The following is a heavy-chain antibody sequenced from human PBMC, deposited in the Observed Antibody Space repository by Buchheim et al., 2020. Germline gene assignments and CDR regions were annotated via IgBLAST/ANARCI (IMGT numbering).Heavy chain of an antibody. CDR3: ARVVDSSSVGYYFDY. V-gene: IGHV3-11*06. CDR1: GFSFSDYY. Sequence: QVQLVESGGGLVKPGGSLRLSCAASGFSFSDYYMSWIRQAPGKGLEWISYISRSSSYTNYADSVRGRFTIPRDNARNSLYLKMNSLRAEDTAVYYCARVVDSSSVGYYFDYWGQGTL. D-gene: IGHD6-6*01. CDR2: ISRSSSYT. J-gene: IGHJ4*02.